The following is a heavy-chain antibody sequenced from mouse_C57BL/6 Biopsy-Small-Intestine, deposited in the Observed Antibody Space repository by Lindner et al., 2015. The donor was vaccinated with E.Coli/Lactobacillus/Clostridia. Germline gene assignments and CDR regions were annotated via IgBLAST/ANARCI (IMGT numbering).Heavy chain of an antibody. J-gene: IGHJ1*01. CDR3: ARDREGNGGFYYGMDV. D-gene: IGHD1-2*01. CDR2: IIPILGVA. Sequence: SVKVSCKSSGGTFSNYAFSWVRQGPGQGLEWMGRIIPILGVAHYTQKFQGRVSITVDKAISMVYMELSSLRSDDTAMYYCARDREGNGGFYYGMDVWGQGTTVIVSS. CDR1: GGTFSNYA. V-gene: IGHV1-18*01.